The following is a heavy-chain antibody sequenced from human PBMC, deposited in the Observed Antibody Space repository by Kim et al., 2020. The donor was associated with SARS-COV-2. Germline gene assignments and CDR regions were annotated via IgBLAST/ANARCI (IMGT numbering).Heavy chain of an antibody. J-gene: IGHJ4*02. D-gene: IGHD6-19*01. CDR2: I. CDR3: ARLSSGWSFDY. V-gene: IGHV3-48*03. Sequence: IYYADSVKGRFTISRDNAKNSLYLQMNSLRAEDTAVYYCARLSSGWSFDYWGQGTLVTVSS.